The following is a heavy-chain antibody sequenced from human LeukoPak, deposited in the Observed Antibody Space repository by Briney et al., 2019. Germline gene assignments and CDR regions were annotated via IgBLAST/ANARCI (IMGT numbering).Heavy chain of an antibody. J-gene: IGHJ4*02. CDR3: AKHRPIYYDSSGYFDY. CDR2: ISGSGGST. V-gene: IGHV3-23*01. Sequence: GGSLRLSCAASGFTFSSYAMSWVRQAPGKGLEWVSAISGSGGSTYYADSVKGRFTISRDNSKNTLYLQLNSLRAEDTAVYYCAKHRPIYYDSSGYFDYWGQGTLVTVSS. CDR1: GFTFSSYA. D-gene: IGHD3-22*01.